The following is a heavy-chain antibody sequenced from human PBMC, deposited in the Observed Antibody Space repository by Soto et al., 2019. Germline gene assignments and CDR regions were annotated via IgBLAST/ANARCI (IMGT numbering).Heavy chain of an antibody. CDR3: ARDFIAAAGIRLYGMDV. CDR1: GFTVSSNY. V-gene: IGHV3-33*08. Sequence: GGSLRLSCAASGFTVSSNYMSWVRQAPGKGLEWVAVIWYDGSNKYYADSVKGRFTISRDNSKNTLYLQMNSLRAEDTAVYYCARDFIAAAGIRLYGMDVWGQGTTVTVSS. D-gene: IGHD6-13*01. CDR2: IWYDGSNK. J-gene: IGHJ6*02.